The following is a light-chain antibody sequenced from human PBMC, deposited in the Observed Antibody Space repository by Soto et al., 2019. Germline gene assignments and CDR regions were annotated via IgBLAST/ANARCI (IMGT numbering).Light chain of an antibody. V-gene: IGKV1-8*01. CDR3: QQYNSYSWT. Sequence: ALRMTQSPSSLSASTGDRVTITCRASQGISSYLAWYQQKPGKAPKLLIYAASTLQSGVPSRFSGSGSGTEFTLTISCLQSEDFATYLCQQYNSYSWTFGQGPKVEIK. J-gene: IGKJ1*01. CDR1: QGISSY. CDR2: AAS.